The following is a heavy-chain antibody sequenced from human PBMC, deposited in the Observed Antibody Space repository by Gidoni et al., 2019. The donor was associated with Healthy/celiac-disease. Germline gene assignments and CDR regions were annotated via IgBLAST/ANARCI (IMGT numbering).Heavy chain of an antibody. D-gene: IGHD3-3*01. Sequence: QVQLQESGPGLVKPSETLSLTCTVSGGSISSYYWSWIRQPPGKGLEWIGYIYDSGSTNYNPSLKSRVTISVDTSTNQFSLKLRSVTAADTAVYYCARGLSSIWSGVWFDPWGQGTLVTVSS. CDR3: ARGLSSIWSGVWFDP. J-gene: IGHJ5*02. V-gene: IGHV4-59*01. CDR2: IYDSGST. CDR1: GGSISSYY.